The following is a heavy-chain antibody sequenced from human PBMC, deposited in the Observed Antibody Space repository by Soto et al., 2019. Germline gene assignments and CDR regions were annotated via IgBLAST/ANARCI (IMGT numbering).Heavy chain of an antibody. J-gene: IGHJ6*02. Sequence: QVQLVQSGAEVKKPGSSVKVSCKASGGTFSSYAISWVRQAPGQGLEWMGGIIPIFVPANYAQKFQGRVTITADESTSTAYMELSSLRSEDTAVYYCASPTKPLYYYYGMDVWGQGTTVTVSS. D-gene: IGHD1-1*01. CDR1: GGTFSSYA. CDR3: ASPTKPLYYYYGMDV. V-gene: IGHV1-69*12. CDR2: IIPIFVPA.